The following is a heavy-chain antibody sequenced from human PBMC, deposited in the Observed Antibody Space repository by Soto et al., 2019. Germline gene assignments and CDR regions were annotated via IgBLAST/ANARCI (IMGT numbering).Heavy chain of an antibody. CDR3: ARDFCPVPTCYDL. Sequence: GGSLRLSCAASGFTFSSYEMNWVRQAPGKGLEWVSYISSGGSTIYYADSVRGRFTISRGNAKNSLYLQMNSLRAEDTAVYYCARDFCPVPTCYDLWGQGVLVTVSS. D-gene: IGHD2-2*01. CDR2: ISSGGSTI. V-gene: IGHV3-48*03. J-gene: IGHJ4*02. CDR1: GFTFSSYE.